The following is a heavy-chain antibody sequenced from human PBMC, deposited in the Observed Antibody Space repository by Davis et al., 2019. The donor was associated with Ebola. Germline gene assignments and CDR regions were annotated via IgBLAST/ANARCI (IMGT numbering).Heavy chain of an antibody. CDR2: ISAYNGNT. CDR3: ARDYGDYQEDWFDP. J-gene: IGHJ5*02. V-gene: IGHV1-18*01. D-gene: IGHD4-17*01. CDR1: GYTFTSYG. Sequence: ASVKVSCKASGYTFTSYGISWVRQAPGQGLEWMGWISAYNGNTNYAQKLQGRVTMTTDTSTSTAYMELRSLRSDDTAVYYCARDYGDYQEDWFDPWGQGTLVTVSS.